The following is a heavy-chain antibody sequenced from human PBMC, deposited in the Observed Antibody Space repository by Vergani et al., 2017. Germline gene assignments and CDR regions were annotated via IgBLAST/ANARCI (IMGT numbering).Heavy chain of an antibody. Sequence: QVQLKESGPGLVKPSETLSLTCTVSGGSISSYYWSWIRQPPGKGLEWIGYIYYSGSTNYNHALKSRVTISVDTSKNQFSLKLSSVTAADTAVYYCAGNYYDSSGYTDAFDIWGQGTMVTVSS. CDR3: AGNYYDSSGYTDAFDI. V-gene: IGHV4-59*01. D-gene: IGHD3-22*01. J-gene: IGHJ3*02. CDR2: IYYSGST. CDR1: GGSISSYY.